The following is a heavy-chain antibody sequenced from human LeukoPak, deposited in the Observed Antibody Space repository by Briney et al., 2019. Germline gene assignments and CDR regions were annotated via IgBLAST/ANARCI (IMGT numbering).Heavy chain of an antibody. J-gene: IGHJ5*02. CDR2: ISYDGSNK. Sequence: GGSLRLSCAASGFTFSSYAMHWVRQAPGKGLEWVAVISYDGSNKYYADSVKGRFTISRDNSKNTLYLQMNSLRAEDTAVYYCARGYAYYDFWSGSDSVDNWFDPWGQGTLVTVSS. D-gene: IGHD3-3*01. CDR3: ARGYAYYDFWSGSDSVDNWFDP. CDR1: GFTFSSYA. V-gene: IGHV3-30-3*01.